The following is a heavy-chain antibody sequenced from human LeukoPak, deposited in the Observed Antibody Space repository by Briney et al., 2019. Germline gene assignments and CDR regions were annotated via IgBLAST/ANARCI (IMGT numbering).Heavy chain of an antibody. CDR3: ARGLRFGETRWFDP. V-gene: IGHV3-33*01. CDR1: GFTFSSYG. D-gene: IGHD3-10*01. J-gene: IGHJ5*02. Sequence: GRSLRLSCAASGFTFSSYGMHWFRQAPGKGLEWVAVIWYDGSNKYYADSVKGRFTISRDNSKNTLYLQMNSLRAEDTAVYYCARGLRFGETRWFDPWGQGTLVTVSS. CDR2: IWYDGSNK.